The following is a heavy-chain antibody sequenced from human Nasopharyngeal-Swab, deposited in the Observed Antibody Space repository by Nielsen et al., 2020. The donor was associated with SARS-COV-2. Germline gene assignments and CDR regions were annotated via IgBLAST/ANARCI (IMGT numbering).Heavy chain of an antibody. V-gene: IGHV4-30-4*01. Sequence: LRLSCTVSGGSISSGDYYWSWIRQPPGKGLEWIGYIYYSGSTYYNPSLKSRVTISVDTSKNQFSLKLSSVTAADTAVYYCARGLGYCSGGTCYYFYYYMDVWGKGTTVTVSS. CDR3: ARGLGYCSGGTCYYFYYYMDV. D-gene: IGHD2-15*01. CDR1: GGSISSGDYY. J-gene: IGHJ6*03. CDR2: IYYSGST.